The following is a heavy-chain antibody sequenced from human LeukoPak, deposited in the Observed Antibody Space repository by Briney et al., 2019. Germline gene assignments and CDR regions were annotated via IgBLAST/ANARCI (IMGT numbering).Heavy chain of an antibody. Sequence: KVSCKASGGTFSSYTISWVRQMPGKGLEWMGIIYPGDSDTRYSPSFQGQVTTSADKSISTAYLQWSSLKASDTAMYYCARLQSVVVPAAFYWGQGTLVTVSS. J-gene: IGHJ4*02. CDR2: IYPGDSDT. CDR3: ARLQSVVVPAAFY. V-gene: IGHV5-51*01. CDR1: GGTFSSYT. D-gene: IGHD2-2*01.